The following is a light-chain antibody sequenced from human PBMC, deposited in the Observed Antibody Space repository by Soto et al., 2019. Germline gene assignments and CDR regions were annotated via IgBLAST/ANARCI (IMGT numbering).Light chain of an antibody. CDR1: SSDVGSYYP. Sequence: QSVLTQPASMSGSPGQSITISCTGTSSDVGSYYPVSWFQQHPGKAPKLIIYEVNKRPSGVSDRFSGSKSGNTASLTISGLQAADEAEHYCCSYAGDTTFFVFGTGTKVTVL. CDR3: CSYAGDTTFFV. J-gene: IGLJ1*01. CDR2: EVN. V-gene: IGLV2-23*02.